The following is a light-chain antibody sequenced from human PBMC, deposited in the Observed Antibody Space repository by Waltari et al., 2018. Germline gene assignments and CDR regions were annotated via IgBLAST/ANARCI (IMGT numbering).Light chain of an antibody. CDR1: STDVGGYNY. Sequence: QSALTQPASVSGSPGQSITISCTGTSTDVGGYNYVSWYHQHPGKAPKRMIYDVSNRPSGVSNRFSGSKSGNTASLTISGLQAEDEADYYCSSYTSSSTPLVFGTGTKVTVL. CDR3: SSYTSSSTPLV. CDR2: DVS. J-gene: IGLJ1*01. V-gene: IGLV2-14*03.